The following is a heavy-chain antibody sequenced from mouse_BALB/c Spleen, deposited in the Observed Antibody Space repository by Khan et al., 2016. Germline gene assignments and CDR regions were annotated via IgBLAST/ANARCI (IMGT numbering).Heavy chain of an antibody. CDR2: ISDGGDYT. Sequence: EVELVESGGGLVKPGGSLKLSCAASGFTFSDYYMYWIRQTPEKRLEWVATISDGGDYTYYPDRVKGRFTISRDNAKTNLYLHTSSLKSEDTAMHYCARDGRYGMDYWGQGTLVTVSS. CDR1: GFTFSDYY. V-gene: IGHV5-4*02. J-gene: IGHJ4*01. CDR3: ARDGRYGMDY.